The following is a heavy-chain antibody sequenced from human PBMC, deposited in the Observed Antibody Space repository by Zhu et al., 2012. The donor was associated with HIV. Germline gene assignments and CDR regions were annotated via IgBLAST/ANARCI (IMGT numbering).Heavy chain of an antibody. J-gene: IGHJ4*02. CDR1: GGSISSGDYY. D-gene: IGHD5-24*01. Sequence: QVQLEESGPGLVKPSQTLSLSCTVSGGSISSGDYYWSWIRQSPGKGLEWIGYIYYSGSTYYNPSLKSRVTISLDTSKNQFSLRLSSVTAADTAVYYCAREGRDGYNDYWGQGTLVTVS. CDR2: IYYSGST. V-gene: IGHV4-30-4*01. CDR3: AREGRDGYNDY.